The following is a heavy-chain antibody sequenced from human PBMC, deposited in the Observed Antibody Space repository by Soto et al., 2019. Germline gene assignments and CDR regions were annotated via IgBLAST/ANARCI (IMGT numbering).Heavy chain of an antibody. V-gene: IGHV3-9*01. D-gene: IGHD2-8*02. J-gene: IGHJ4*02. CDR2: ISWNSVAI. Sequence: EVQLVESGGGLVQPGRSLRLSCAASGFTFDDYALHWVRQVPGKGLEWVSGISWNSVAIHYADSVKGRFTISRDNAKNSLYLPMNNLRGEDTALYYCAKATRLTDTGSDWGQGTLVTVSS. CDR1: GFTFDDYA. CDR3: AKATRLTDTGSD.